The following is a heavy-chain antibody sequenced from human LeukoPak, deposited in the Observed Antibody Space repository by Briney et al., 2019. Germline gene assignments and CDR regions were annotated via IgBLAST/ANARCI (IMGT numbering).Heavy chain of an antibody. CDR1: GGSISSYY. CDR2: IYYSGST. V-gene: IGHV4-59*12. J-gene: IGHJ4*02. CDR3: ARLIRGYYGSGSFPPN. D-gene: IGHD3-10*01. Sequence: SETLSLTCTVSGGSISSYYWSWIRQPPGKGLEWIGYIYYSGSTNYNPSLKSRVTISVDTSKNQFSLKLSSVTAADTAVYYCARLIRGYYGSGSFPPNWGQGTLVTVSS.